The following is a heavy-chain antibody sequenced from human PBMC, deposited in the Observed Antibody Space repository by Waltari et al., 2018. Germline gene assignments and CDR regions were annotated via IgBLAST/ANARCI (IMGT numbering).Heavy chain of an antibody. CDR3: ARGGYDYVWGSYRYTQAFDI. V-gene: IGHV4-34*01. J-gene: IGHJ3*02. CDR2: INHSGST. Sequence: QVQLQQWGAGLLKPSETLSLTCAVYGGSFSGYYWSWIRQPPGKGLEWIGEINHSGSTNYNPALKSRVTISVDTSKNQFSLKLSAVTAADTAVYYCARGGYDYVWGSYRYTQAFDIWGQGTMVTVSS. CDR1: GGSFSGYY. D-gene: IGHD3-16*02.